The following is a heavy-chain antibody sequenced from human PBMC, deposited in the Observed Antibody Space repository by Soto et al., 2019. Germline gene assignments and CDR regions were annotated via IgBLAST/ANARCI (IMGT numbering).Heavy chain of an antibody. V-gene: IGHV3-30*18. D-gene: IGHD5-12*01. CDR2: ISEDGRSQ. CDR3: TKGCGSGSDMCGS. J-gene: IGHJ4*02. Sequence: QVQVVESGGGVAQPGRSMRLSCTVSGFIFNRYGMHWVRQAPGKGLEWVAGISEDGRSQYYVDSVKGRFTISRDNSKNTLYLEMNGLRGEDTAVYYCTKGCGSGSDMCGSWGQGTLVTVSS. CDR1: GFIFNRYG.